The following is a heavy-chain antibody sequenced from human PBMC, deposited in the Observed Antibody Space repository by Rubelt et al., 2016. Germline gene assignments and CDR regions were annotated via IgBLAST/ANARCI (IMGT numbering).Heavy chain of an antibody. CDR1: GGSFSGYY. CDR3: ARGLFPGIAGLCC. V-gene: IGHV4-34*01. Sequence: QVQLQQWGTGLLKPSETLSLTCAVHGGSFSGYYWSWIRQPPGKGLEWIGEISHRGSTNYNPSLKSRVTISVDTSKNQFSLKLSSVTAADTAVYYCARGLFPGIAGLCCWGQGTLVTVSS. CDR2: ISHRGST. D-gene: IGHD6-13*01. J-gene: IGHJ4*02.